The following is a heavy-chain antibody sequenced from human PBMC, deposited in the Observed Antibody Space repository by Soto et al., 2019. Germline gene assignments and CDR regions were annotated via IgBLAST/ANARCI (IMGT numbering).Heavy chain of an antibody. J-gene: IGHJ6*03. CDR1: GFTFSDYY. D-gene: IGHD2-21*01. CDR2: ISSSGSTI. Sequence: GGSLRLSCAASGFTFSDYYMSWIRQAPGKGLEWVSYISSSGSTIYYADSVKGRFTISRDNAKNSLYLQMNSLRAEDTAVYYCARERAIRTPPNDYYYYYMDVWGKGTTVTVSS. CDR3: ARERAIRTPPNDYYYYYMDV. V-gene: IGHV3-11*01.